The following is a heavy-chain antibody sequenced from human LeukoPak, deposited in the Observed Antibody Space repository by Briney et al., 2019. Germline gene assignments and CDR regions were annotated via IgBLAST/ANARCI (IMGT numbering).Heavy chain of an antibody. CDR3: ARGGTYSYDAFHI. J-gene: IGHJ3*02. Sequence: GGSLRLSCAASGFSINNYWMHWVRHAPGKGLVWVSGISGAGSTTYYADSVKGRFTISRDNAKNTLYLQMNSLRAEDTAVYYCARGGTYSYDAFHIWGQGTMVTVSS. D-gene: IGHD1-26*01. CDR2: ISGAGSTT. CDR1: GFSINNYW. V-gene: IGHV3-74*01.